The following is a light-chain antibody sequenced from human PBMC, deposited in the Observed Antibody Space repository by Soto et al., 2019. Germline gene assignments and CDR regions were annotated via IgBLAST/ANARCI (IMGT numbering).Light chain of an antibody. Sequence: EILMTQSQATLSFSPGERATLSCRASQRISSNVAWYQLKPGQAPRLLIYGASTRATGVPASFSGGGSGTEFTLTISSLQSEDFAVYFCQQYKDWPPYTFGQGTKLEIK. V-gene: IGKV3-15*01. CDR1: QRISSN. CDR3: QQYKDWPPYT. J-gene: IGKJ2*01. CDR2: GAS.